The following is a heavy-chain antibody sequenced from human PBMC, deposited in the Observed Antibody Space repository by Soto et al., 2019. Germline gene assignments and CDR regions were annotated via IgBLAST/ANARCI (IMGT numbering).Heavy chain of an antibody. CDR1: GFAFSSHP. J-gene: IGHJ3*02. V-gene: IGHV3-23*01. CDR3: ARRAFGSSRSFEI. Sequence: GGSLRLSCTGSGFAFSSHPMSWVRQAPERGLEWVSGISDGGDLTYNANSVRGRFTISRDNSKNTLFLQMNSLRVEDTAVYYCARRAFGSSRSFEIWGQGTMVTVSS. CDR2: ISDGGDLT. D-gene: IGHD6-6*01.